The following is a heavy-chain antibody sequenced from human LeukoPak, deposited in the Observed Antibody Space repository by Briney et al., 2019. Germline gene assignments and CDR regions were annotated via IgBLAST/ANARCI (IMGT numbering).Heavy chain of an antibody. D-gene: IGHD1-26*01. Sequence: ASVNVSCKASGYTFTSYGISWVRQAPGQGLEWMGLISAYNGNTNYAQKLQGRVTMTTDTSTSTAYMELRSLRSDDTAVYYCARDTTANWFDPWGQGTLVTVSS. J-gene: IGHJ5*02. V-gene: IGHV1-18*01. CDR1: GYTFTSYG. CDR3: ARDTTANWFDP. CDR2: ISAYNGNT.